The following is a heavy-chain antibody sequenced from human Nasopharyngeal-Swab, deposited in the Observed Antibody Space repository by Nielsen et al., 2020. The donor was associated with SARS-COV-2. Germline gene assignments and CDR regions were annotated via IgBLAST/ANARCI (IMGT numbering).Heavy chain of an antibody. Sequence: WIRQPPGKGLEWIGSIYYSGSTYYNPSLKSRVTISVDTSKNQFSLKLSFVTAADTAVYYCARQGGWYFDYWGQGTLVTVSS. CDR3: ARQGGWYFDY. V-gene: IGHV4-39*01. CDR2: IYYSGST. J-gene: IGHJ4*02. D-gene: IGHD6-19*01.